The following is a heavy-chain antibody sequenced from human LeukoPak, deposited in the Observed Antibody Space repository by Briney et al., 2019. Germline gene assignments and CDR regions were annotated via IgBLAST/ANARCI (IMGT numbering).Heavy chain of an antibody. V-gene: IGHV1-46*01. CDR2: INPSGGST. Sequence: ASVKVSCKASGYTFTSYYMHWVRQAPGQGLEWMGIINPSGGSTSYAQKFQGRVTMTRDTSTSTVYMDLSSLRSEDTAVYYCARVWARLRSSTYYFDYWRQGTLVTVSS. CDR1: GYTFTSYY. D-gene: IGHD6-13*01. J-gene: IGHJ4*02. CDR3: ARVWARLRSSTYYFDY.